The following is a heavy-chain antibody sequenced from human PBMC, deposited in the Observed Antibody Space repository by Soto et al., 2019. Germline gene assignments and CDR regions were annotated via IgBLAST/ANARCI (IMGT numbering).Heavy chain of an antibody. CDR3: PPVIRGVIWT. V-gene: IGHV2-5*02. CDR2: IYWDDDD. D-gene: IGHD3-10*01. J-gene: IGHJ5*02. Sequence: QITLKESGPTLVKPTQTLTLTCNFSGFSLSTSGLGVGWIRQPPGKALEWLALIYWDDDDRYSPSLKRRLSITKDTSKTQVVLTSTNLDRADTGTSFCPPVIRGVIWTWAQGTLVTVSS. CDR1: GFSLSTSGLG.